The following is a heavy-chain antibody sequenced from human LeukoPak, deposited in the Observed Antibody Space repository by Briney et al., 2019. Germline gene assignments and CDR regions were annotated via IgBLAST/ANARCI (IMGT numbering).Heavy chain of an antibody. CDR2: IGGSNGIT. V-gene: IGHV3-23*01. CDR1: RFTFNSYA. CDR3: AREKFDY. J-gene: IGHJ4*02. Sequence: PGGSLRLSCAASRFTFNSYAMSWVRQAPGKGLEWVSVIGGSNGITFYVGSMKGRFTISRDNSKDTLYLQMNSLRAEDTAVYYCAREKFDYWGQGTLVTVSS.